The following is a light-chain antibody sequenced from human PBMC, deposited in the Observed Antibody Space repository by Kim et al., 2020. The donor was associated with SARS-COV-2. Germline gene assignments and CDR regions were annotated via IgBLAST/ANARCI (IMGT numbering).Light chain of an antibody. Sequence: ESQGKTASITCSGDKLGDKYACWYQKKPGQFPVLVIYQDSKRPSGIPERFSGSNSGNTATLTISGTQTMDEADYYCQAWDSSTGVFGGGTQLTVL. V-gene: IGLV3-1*01. CDR2: QDS. J-gene: IGLJ3*02. CDR1: KLGDKY. CDR3: QAWDSSTGV.